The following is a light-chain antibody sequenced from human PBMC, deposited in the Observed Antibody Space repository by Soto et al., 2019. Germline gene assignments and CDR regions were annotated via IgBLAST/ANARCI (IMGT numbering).Light chain of an antibody. Sequence: LTQPVSVSGSPVHSITISCTGTSSDVGSYNLVSWYQQHPGKAPKLMIYEVTRRPSGVSNRFSGSKSDNTASLTISGLQAEYEAEDYCCSFARSRYVFVTVSMVTV. J-gene: IGLJ1*01. CDR3: CSFARSRYV. V-gene: IGLV2-23*02. CDR2: EVT. CDR1: SSDVGSYNL.